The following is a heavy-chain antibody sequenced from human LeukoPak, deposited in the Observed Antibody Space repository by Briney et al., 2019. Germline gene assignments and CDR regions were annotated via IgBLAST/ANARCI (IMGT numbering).Heavy chain of an antibody. J-gene: IGHJ3*02. CDR1: GGTFSSYA. V-gene: IGHV1-69*13. CDR2: IIPIFGTA. CDR3: AREGYYNSGLDAFDI. Sequence: SVEVSCKASGGTFSSYAISWVRQAPGQGLEWMGGIIPIFGTANYAQKFQGRVTITADESTSTAYMELSSLRSEDTAVYYCAREGYYNSGLDAFDIWGQGTMVTVSS. D-gene: IGHD2/OR15-2a*01.